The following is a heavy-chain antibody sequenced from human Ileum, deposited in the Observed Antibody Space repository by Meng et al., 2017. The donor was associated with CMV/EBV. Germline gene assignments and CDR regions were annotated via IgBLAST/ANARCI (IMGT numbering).Heavy chain of an antibody. Sequence: CFAASCFLFRDLPIGCVRQAPGPVLDYVSPTSCSGDTASYASSVTGRFSISRDNSKITLYLHMNSPSADDTAVYCCTNDHPRSQDYWGQGTLVTVSS. D-gene: IGHD3-16*01. V-gene: IGHV3-23*01. CDR3: TNDHPRSQDY. CDR1: CFLFRDLP. CDR2: TSCSGDTA. J-gene: IGHJ4*02.